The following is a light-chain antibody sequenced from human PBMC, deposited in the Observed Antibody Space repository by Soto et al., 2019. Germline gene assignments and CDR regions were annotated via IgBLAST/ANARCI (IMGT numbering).Light chain of an antibody. CDR1: QSVSSY. Sequence: EIVLTQSPATLSLSPGERATLSCRASQSVSSYLAWYQQKPGQAPRLLTYDASNRATGIPARFSGSGSGTDFTLTTSSLEPEDFAVYYCQRELTFGGGTKVDIK. V-gene: IGKV3-11*01. CDR3: QRELT. CDR2: DAS. J-gene: IGKJ4*01.